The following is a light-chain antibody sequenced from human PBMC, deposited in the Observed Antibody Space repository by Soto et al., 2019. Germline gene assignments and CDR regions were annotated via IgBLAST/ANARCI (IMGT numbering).Light chain of an antibody. CDR1: KDVVVSYDF. V-gene: IGLV2-14*03. CDR2: DVT. CDR3: SSYRSSSTFYV. J-gene: IGLJ1*01. Sequence: LNHPPPVFWCPCEALPPSLPRNKDVVVSYDFVSWYQEHPGKAPKLMIYDVTHRPSGVSNRFSGSKSGNTASLTISGLQAEDEADYYCSSYRSSSTFYVFGTGTKVTVL.